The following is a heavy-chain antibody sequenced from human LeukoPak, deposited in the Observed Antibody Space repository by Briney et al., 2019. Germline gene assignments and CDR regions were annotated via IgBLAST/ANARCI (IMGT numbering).Heavy chain of an antibody. V-gene: IGHV4-39*02. CDR1: GASIRSSSYY. J-gene: IGHJ4*02. CDR3: ATSVGTTGTT. D-gene: IGHD1-1*01. CDR2: FDYSGST. Sequence: SETLSLTCSVSGASIRSSSYYWGWIRQPPGTGLEWIGTFDYSGSTYYNPSLRSRVTILADKSKNHFSLKVTSVTAADTAVYYCATSVGTTGTTWGQGTLVIVSS.